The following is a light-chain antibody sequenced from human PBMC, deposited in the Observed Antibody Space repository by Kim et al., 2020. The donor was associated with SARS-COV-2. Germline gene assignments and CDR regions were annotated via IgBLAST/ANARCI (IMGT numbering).Light chain of an antibody. CDR3: LQDKQYPRT. Sequence: ASVGDRVTITCRASQDIRNDLGWYQQQPGKAPTLLIYIASTVESGVPSRFSGSGSGTDFTLTINSLQPEDSATYYCLQDKQYPRTFGQGTKVDIK. CDR1: QDIRND. CDR2: IAS. V-gene: IGKV1-6*01. J-gene: IGKJ1*01.